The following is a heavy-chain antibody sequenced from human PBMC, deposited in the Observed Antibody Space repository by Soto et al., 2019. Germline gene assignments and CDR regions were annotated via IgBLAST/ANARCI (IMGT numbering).Heavy chain of an antibody. CDR1: GYTFTVYY. V-gene: IGHV1-69*02. D-gene: IGHD6-13*01. CDR2: IIPVLGVA. CDR3: ARSSVAAAGTLGN. Sequence: ASVKVSCKASGYTFTVYYMHWVRQAPGQGPEWLGRIIPVLGVANYAQTFQGRVTITADKSTSTVYMDLTSLRSEDTAVYYCARSSVAAAGTLGNWGPGTLVTVSS. J-gene: IGHJ4*02.